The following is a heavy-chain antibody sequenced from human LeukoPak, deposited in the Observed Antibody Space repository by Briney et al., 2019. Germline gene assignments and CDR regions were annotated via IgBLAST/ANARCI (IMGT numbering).Heavy chain of an antibody. Sequence: SVKVSCKASGGTLSSYAISWVRQAPGQGLEWMGRIIPIFGIANYAQKFQGRVTITADKSTSTAYMELSSLRSEDTAVYYCAREDTENDYVWGSYRYPFDYWGQGTLVTVSS. CDR2: IIPIFGIA. CDR1: GGTLSSYA. V-gene: IGHV1-69*04. J-gene: IGHJ4*02. D-gene: IGHD3-16*02. CDR3: AREDTENDYVWGSYRYPFDY.